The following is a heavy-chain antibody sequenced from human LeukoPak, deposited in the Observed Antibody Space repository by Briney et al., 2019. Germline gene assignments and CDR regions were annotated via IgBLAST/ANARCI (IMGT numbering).Heavy chain of an antibody. J-gene: IGHJ4*02. CDR2: ISTYNGNI. CDR3: ARDRMDTGTYFDY. CDR1: GYTFTTYG. Sequence: ASVKVSCRSSGYTFTTYGITWVRQAPGQGLEWMGWISTYNGNINYAQKLQGRVTMTTDTSTSTAYMELRSLRSDDTAMYYCARDRMDTGTYFDYWGQGTLVTVSS. V-gene: IGHV1-18*01. D-gene: IGHD5-18*01.